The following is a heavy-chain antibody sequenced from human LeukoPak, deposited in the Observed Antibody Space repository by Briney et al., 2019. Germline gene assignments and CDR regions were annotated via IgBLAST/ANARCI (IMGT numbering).Heavy chain of an antibody. J-gene: IGHJ6*02. CDR3: ARDPYFNWNYYYYGMDV. V-gene: IGHV1-46*01. Sequence: ASVKVSCKASGGTFSRYAISWVRQAPGQGLEWMGIINPSGGSTSYAQKFQGRVTMTRDTSTSTVYMELSSLRSEDTAVYYCARDPYFNWNYYYYGMDVWGQGTTVTVSS. D-gene: IGHD3-9*01. CDR1: GGTFSRYA. CDR2: INPSGGST.